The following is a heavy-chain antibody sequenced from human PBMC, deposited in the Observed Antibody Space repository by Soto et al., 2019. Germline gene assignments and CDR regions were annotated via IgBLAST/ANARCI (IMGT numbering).Heavy chain of an antibody. CDR2: ISGHNGNT. V-gene: IGHV1-18*01. J-gene: IGHJ6*03. CDR1: GYPFISYG. D-gene: IGHD2-15*01. Sequence: QAQLAQSGGEVKKPGASVRVSCKASGYPFISYGISWVRQATGQGPEWMGWISGHNGNTYYAQKFQGRVTMTTDTSTNTAYMELRSLRSVDTAVYYFARGTIVERPYFYMDVWGKGTTVTVSS. CDR3: ARGTIVERPYFYMDV.